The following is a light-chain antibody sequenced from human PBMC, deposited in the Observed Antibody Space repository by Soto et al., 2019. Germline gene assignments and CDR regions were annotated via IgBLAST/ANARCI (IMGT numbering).Light chain of an antibody. CDR1: SSDVGGYNY. CDR3: CSYTGSSTLYV. CDR2: DVS. J-gene: IGLJ1*01. Sequence: QSALTQPASVSGSPGQSITISCTGTSSDVGGYNYVSWYQQHPGKAPKLIIYDVSNRPSGVSSRFSGSKSGNTASLTISGLQAEDEADYYCCSYTGSSTLYVFGTGTKVTVL. V-gene: IGLV2-14*01.